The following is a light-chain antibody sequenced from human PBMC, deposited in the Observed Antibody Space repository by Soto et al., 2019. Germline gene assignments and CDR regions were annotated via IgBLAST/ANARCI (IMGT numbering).Light chain of an antibody. CDR1: QSVSNN. CDR3: HQYNDGPGGT. CDR2: GAS. V-gene: IGKV3-15*01. Sequence: EIVMTQSPATLYVSPGERAARSCSASQSVSNNLAWYQQNPGQAPRLLIFGASTRATGIPVRFSGTGYGRQFTLTISSLQSEDFALYYCHQYNDGPGGTFGQGTKVDIK. J-gene: IGKJ1*01.